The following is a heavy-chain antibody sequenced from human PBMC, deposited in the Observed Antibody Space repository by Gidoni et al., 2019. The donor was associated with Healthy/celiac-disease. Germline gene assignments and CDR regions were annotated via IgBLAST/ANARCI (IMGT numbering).Heavy chain of an antibody. Sequence: EVQLVESGGGLVKHGGSLRLSCAAAEFTFSNAWMSWVRQAPGKGLEWVGRIKSKTDGGTTDYAAPVKGRFTISRDDSKNTLYLQMNSLKTEDTAVYYCTTVGDWNLDPDYWGQGTLVTVSS. CDR1: EFTFSNAW. D-gene: IGHD1-1*01. CDR2: IKSKTDGGTT. CDR3: TTVGDWNLDPDY. J-gene: IGHJ4*02. V-gene: IGHV3-15*01.